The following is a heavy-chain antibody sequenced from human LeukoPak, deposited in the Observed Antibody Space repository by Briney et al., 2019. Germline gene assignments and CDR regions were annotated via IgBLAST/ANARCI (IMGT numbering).Heavy chain of an antibody. CDR3: ARDSDLGYCSGGSCNYYSDY. J-gene: IGHJ4*02. D-gene: IGHD2-15*01. V-gene: IGHV4-61*01. Sequence: SKTLSLTCTVSGVSVSSGSYYWSWIRQPPGKGLEWIGYIYYSGSTNNNPSLKSRVTISVDTSKNQFSLKLSSVTAADTAVYYCARDSDLGYCSGGSCNYYSDYWGQGTLVTVSS. CDR2: IYYSGST. CDR1: GVSVSSGSYY.